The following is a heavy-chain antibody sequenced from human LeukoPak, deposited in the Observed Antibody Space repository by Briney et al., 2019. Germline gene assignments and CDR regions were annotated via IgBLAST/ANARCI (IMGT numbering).Heavy chain of an antibody. J-gene: IGHJ4*02. CDR1: GGSISSGDYY. D-gene: IGHD3-10*01. V-gene: IGHV4-30-4*01. CDR3: AREGSSGSFDY. Sequence: SETLSLTCTVSGGSISSGDYYWSWIRQPPGKGLEWIGYIYYSGSTYYNPSFKSRVTISVDTSKNQFSLKLSSVTAADTAVYYCAREGSSGSFDYWGQGTLVTVSS. CDR2: IYYSGST.